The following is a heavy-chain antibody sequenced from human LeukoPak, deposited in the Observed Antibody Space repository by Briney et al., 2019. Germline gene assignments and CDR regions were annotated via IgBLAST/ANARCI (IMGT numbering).Heavy chain of an antibody. J-gene: IGHJ3*02. CDR3: ARDLPYYYDSSGYYYRFPYAFDI. V-gene: IGHV1-2*02. CDR2: INPNSGGT. CDR1: GYTLTGYY. Sequence: PAASVKVSCKASGYTLTGYYMHWVRQAPGQGLEWMGWINPNSGGTNYAQKFQGRVTMTRDTSISTAYMELSRLRSDDTAVYYCARDLPYYYDSSGYYYRFPYAFDIWGQGTMVTVSS. D-gene: IGHD3-22*01.